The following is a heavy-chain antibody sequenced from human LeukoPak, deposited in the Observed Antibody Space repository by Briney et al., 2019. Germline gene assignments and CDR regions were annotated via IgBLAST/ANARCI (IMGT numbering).Heavy chain of an antibody. CDR1: GYTFTSCV. CDR3: AREIVGATSGTDY. J-gene: IGHJ4*02. V-gene: IGHV1-18*01. CDR2: ISAYNGNT. D-gene: IGHD1-26*01. Sequence: ASVKVSCKASGYTFTSCVISWVRQAPGQGLEGMGWISAYNGNTNDQHKLHGGCTITTDTSTSTAYMELRSLRSDDTAVYYCAREIVGATSGTDYWGQGTLVTVSS.